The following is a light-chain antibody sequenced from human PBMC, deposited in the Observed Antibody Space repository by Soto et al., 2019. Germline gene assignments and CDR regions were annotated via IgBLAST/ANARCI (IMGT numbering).Light chain of an antibody. CDR1: SSDVGGYNY. CDR3: SSYTSSSTGV. Sequence: QSALTQPASVSGSPGQSITISCTGTSSDVGGYNYVSWYQQHTGKAPKLMIYDVSNRPSGVSNRFSGSKSGNTASLTISGLQADDEADYYCSSYTSSSTGVFGTGTKVTVL. J-gene: IGLJ1*01. CDR2: DVS. V-gene: IGLV2-14*01.